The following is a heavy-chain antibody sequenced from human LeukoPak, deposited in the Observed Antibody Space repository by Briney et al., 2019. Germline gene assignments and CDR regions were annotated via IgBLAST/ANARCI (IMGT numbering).Heavy chain of an antibody. CDR1: GYSFTTYW. D-gene: IGHD6-13*01. CDR2: INSGDSDT. V-gene: IGHV5-51*01. Sequence: GESLKISCEGSGYSFTTYWIGWVRQMPGKGLEWMGIINSGDSDTRYSPSFQGQVTISADKSISTAYLQWSSLKASDTAMYYCARVKYSSSWYDAFDIWGQGTMVTVSS. CDR3: ARVKYSSSWYDAFDI. J-gene: IGHJ3*02.